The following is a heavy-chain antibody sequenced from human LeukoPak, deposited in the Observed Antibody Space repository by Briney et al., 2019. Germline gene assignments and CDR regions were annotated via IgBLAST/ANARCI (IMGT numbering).Heavy chain of an antibody. CDR3: SLLAVASDFDY. CDR2: ICASGTTR. Sequence: GGSLRLSCVVSGFPFHFYDLNWVRQAPGKGLDWVCNICASGTTRYYADSVKGRFSISRDNAKRSLYLQMNSLRVEDTAVYYCSLLAVASDFDYWGQGALVTVP. CDR1: GFPFHFYD. V-gene: IGHV3-48*03. J-gene: IGHJ4*02. D-gene: IGHD6-19*01.